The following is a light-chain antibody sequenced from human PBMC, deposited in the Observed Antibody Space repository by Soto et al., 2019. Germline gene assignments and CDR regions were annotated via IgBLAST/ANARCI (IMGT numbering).Light chain of an antibody. V-gene: IGKV3D-20*02. J-gene: IGKJ4*01. CDR2: GAS. CDR3: QQRSNWPPV. CDR1: QSVSSSY. Sequence: EIVLTQSPGTLSLSPGERATLSCRASQSVSSSYLAWYQQKPGQAPRLLMYGASSRATGIPDRFSGSGSGTDFTLTISSLEPEDFAVYYCQQRSNWPPVFGGGTKVEIK.